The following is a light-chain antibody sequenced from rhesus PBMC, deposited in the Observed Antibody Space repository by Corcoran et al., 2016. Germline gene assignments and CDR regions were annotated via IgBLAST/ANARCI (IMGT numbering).Light chain of an antibody. Sequence: DIQMSQSPSSLSASVGDRVTITCRASQGISSYLNWYQQKPGKAPKLLIYKASSLQSGVPSRFSGSGSGTDFTLTISSLQSEDFATYYCQQYSSRPYSFGQGTKVEIK. J-gene: IGKJ2*01. CDR1: QGISSY. CDR2: KAS. V-gene: IGKV1-25*01. CDR3: QQYSSRPYS.